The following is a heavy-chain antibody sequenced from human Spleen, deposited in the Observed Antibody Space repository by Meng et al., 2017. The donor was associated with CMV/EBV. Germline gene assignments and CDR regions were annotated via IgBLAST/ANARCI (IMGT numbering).Heavy chain of an antibody. Sequence: ASVKVSCKASGYSFTSYDINWVRQATGQGLEWIGWMNPISGNTGYAQKFQGRVTMTTDTSTSTAYMELRSLRSDDTAVYYCAREGDPLDIAVEPPAIRNYYYGMDVWGQGTTVTVSS. CDR3: AREGDPLDIAVEPPAIRNYYYGMDV. V-gene: IGHV1-8*01. CDR2: MNPISGNT. J-gene: IGHJ6*02. D-gene: IGHD2-2*02. CDR1: GYSFTSYD.